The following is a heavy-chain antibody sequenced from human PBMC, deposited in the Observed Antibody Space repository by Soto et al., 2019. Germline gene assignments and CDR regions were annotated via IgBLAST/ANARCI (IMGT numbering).Heavy chain of an antibody. CDR3: ARRLTRKGAALGY. CDR1: GLTFSSYA. CDR2: ISGDGGNK. Sequence: QVHLVESGGGVVQPGKSLRLSCTASGLTFSSYAVHWVRQAPGKGLEWVSVISGDGGNKYFAESVRGRFLISRDNSKNTVYPQMNSLRNEDTDVYFCARRLTRKGAALGYWGQGTLVTVSS. J-gene: IGHJ4*02. D-gene: IGHD1-26*01. V-gene: IGHV3-30-3*01.